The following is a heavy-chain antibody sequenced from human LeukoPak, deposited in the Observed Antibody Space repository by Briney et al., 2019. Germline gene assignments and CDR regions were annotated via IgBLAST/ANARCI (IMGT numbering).Heavy chain of an antibody. V-gene: IGHV3-23*01. CDR1: GFTFSSYA. Sequence: GGSLRPSCAASGFTFSSYAMSWVRQAPGKGLEWVSAISGSGDSTYYGDSVKGRFTISRDNSKNTLYLQMNSLRAEDTAVYYCAKTRPLDSSSWSHGDYWGQGTLVTVSS. J-gene: IGHJ4*02. CDR2: ISGSGDST. CDR3: AKTRPLDSSSWSHGDY. D-gene: IGHD6-13*01.